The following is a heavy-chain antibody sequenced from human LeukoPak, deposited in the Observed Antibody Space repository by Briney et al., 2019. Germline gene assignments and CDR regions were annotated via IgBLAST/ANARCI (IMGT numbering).Heavy chain of an antibody. J-gene: IGHJ4*02. Sequence: SETLSLTCAVYGGSFSGYYWSWIRQPPGKGLEWIGEINHSGSTNYNPSLKSRVTISVDTSKNQFSLKLSSVTAADTAVYYCARGPWIFGVVTHFDYWGQGTLVTVSS. CDR1: GGSFSGYY. CDR3: ARGPWIFGVVTHFDY. D-gene: IGHD3-3*01. V-gene: IGHV4-34*01. CDR2: INHSGST.